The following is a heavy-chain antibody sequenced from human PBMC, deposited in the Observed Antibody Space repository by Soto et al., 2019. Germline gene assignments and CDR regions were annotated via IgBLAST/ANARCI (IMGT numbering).Heavy chain of an antibody. D-gene: IGHD5-12*01. V-gene: IGHV4-61*08. CDR3: ARYNSGRRIP. CDR1: RDTLKSGGVY. CDR2: IYHGGAT. Sequence: SDTMSLACAVCRDTLKSGGVYGSWIRQPPGKGLEWIGYIYHGGATTYNASLKSRVTISVDTSKNQFFLKVNSVTAADTAVNWRARYNSGRRIPGGQVT. J-gene: IGHJ4*02.